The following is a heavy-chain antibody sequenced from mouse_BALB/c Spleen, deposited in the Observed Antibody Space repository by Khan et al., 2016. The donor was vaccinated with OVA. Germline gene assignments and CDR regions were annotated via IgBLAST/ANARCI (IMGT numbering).Heavy chain of an antibody. J-gene: IGHJ3*01. Sequence: QVQLQQSGAELVKPGASVNLSCKASGYTFTSYYMYWLKRRPGQGLEWIGEINPSNGGTNFNEYFKSQATLTVVKSSSTAYLQLSSLTSEDSAVYYCTRGGYGGFAYWGQGTLVTVSA. CDR1: GYTFTSYY. CDR2: INPSNGGT. CDR3: TRGGYGGFAY. D-gene: IGHD3-1*01. V-gene: IGHV1S81*02.